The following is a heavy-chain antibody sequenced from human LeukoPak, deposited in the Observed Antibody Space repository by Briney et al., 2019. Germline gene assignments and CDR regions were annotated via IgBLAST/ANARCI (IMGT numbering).Heavy chain of an antibody. J-gene: IGHJ4*02. D-gene: IGHD3-3*01. CDR1: GGSIGSGGYS. Sequence: PSETLSLTCAVSGGSIGSGGYSWSWIRQPPGKGLEWIGYIYHSGSTYYNPSLKSRVTISVDRSKNQFSLKLSSVTAADTAVYYCASSYYDFWSGSKNFDYWGQGTLVTVSS. V-gene: IGHV4-30-2*01. CDR2: IYHSGST. CDR3: ASSYYDFWSGSKNFDY.